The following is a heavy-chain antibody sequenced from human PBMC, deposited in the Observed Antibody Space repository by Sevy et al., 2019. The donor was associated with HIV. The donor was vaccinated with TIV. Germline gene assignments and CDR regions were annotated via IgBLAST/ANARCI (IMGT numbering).Heavy chain of an antibody. V-gene: IGHV3-9*01. CDR3: AKEGEQLAPYYYYGMDV. CDR1: GFTFDDYA. CDR2: ISWNSVSI. J-gene: IGHJ6*02. Sequence: GGSLRLSCAASGFTFDDYAMHWVRQAPGKDLEWVSGISWNSVSIGYADSVKGRFTISRDNAKNSLYLQMNSLRAEDTALYYCAKEGEQLAPYYYYGMDVWGQGTTVTVSS. D-gene: IGHD6-6*01.